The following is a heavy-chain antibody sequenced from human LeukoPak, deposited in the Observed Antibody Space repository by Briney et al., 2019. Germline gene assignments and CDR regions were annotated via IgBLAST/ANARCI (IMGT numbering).Heavy chain of an antibody. CDR3: AREDAGAVATRLDAFDI. J-gene: IGHJ3*02. Sequence: GASVKVSCKASGGTFSSYAISWVRQAPGQGLEWMGGIIPIFGTANYAQKFQGRVTITADESTSTAYMELSSLRSEDTVAYYCAREDAGAVATRLDAFDIWGQGTMVTVSS. D-gene: IGHD5-12*01. CDR1: GGTFSSYA. CDR2: IIPIFGTA. V-gene: IGHV1-69*01.